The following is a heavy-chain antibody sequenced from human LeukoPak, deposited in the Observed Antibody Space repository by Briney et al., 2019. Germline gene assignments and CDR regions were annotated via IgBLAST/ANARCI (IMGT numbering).Heavy chain of an antibody. CDR3: ANSPGSSSFFDY. CDR1: RYTFTSYY. Sequence: ASVKVSCKASRYTFTSYYTHWVRQAPGQGLEWMGIINPSGGSTSYAQKFQGRVTMTRDTSTSTVYMELSSLRSEDTAVYYCANSPGSSSFFDYWGQGTLVTVSS. J-gene: IGHJ4*02. V-gene: IGHV1-46*01. D-gene: IGHD6-6*01. CDR2: INPSGGST.